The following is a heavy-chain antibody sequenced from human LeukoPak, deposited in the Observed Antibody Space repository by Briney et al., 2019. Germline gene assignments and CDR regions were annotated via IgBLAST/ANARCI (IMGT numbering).Heavy chain of an antibody. D-gene: IGHD6-13*01. CDR2: IYPGDSDT. Sequence: GESLKISCKGSGYIYNNYWIGWVRQTPGKGLEWMGIIYPGDSDTRYNPSFQGQVTISADKSISTAYLQWSSLKASDTAIYYCARLGPIAAVKWFDPWGQGTLVTVSS. J-gene: IGHJ5*02. CDR3: ARLGPIAAVKWFDP. V-gene: IGHV5-51*01. CDR1: GYIYNNYW.